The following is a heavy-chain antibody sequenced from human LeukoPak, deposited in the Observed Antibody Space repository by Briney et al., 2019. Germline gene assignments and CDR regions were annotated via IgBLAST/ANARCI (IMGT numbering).Heavy chain of an antibody. V-gene: IGHV4-34*01. CDR1: GGSFSGYY. D-gene: IGHD3-9*01. CDR3: AGHILTGYRSARKYYFDY. CDR2: INHSGST. Sequence: SETLSLTCAVYGGSFSGYYWSWIRQPPGKGLEWIGEINHSGSTNYNPSLKSRVTISVDTSKNQFSLKLSSVTAADTAVYYCAGHILTGYRSARKYYFDYWGQGTLVTVSS. J-gene: IGHJ4*02.